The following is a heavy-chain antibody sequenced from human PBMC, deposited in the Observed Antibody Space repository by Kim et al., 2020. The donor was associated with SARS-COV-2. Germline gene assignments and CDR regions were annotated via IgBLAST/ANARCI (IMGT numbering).Heavy chain of an antibody. J-gene: IGHJ4*02. CDR2: IYYSGST. Sequence: SETLSLTCTVSGGSISSYYWSWIRQPPGKGLEWIGYIYYSGSTNYNPSLKSRVTISVDTSKNQFSLKLSSVTAADTAVYYCARVGYYDSSGYYPYFDYWGQGTLVTVSS. V-gene: IGHV4-59*13. D-gene: IGHD3-22*01. CDR1: GGSISSYY. CDR3: ARVGYYDSSGYYPYFDY.